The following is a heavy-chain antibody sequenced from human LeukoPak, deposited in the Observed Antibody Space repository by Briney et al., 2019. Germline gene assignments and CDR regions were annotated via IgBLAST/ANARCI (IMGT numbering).Heavy chain of an antibody. CDR2: IIPIFGIA. CDR1: GGTFSSYA. CDR3: ASGRDVDTAMVIDY. V-gene: IGHV1-69*15. Sequence: SVKVSCKASGGTFSSYAISWVRQAPGQGLEWMGRIIPIFGIANYAQKFQGRVTITADESTSTAYMELSSLRSEDTAVYYCASGRDVDTAMVIDYWGQGTLVTVSS. D-gene: IGHD5-18*01. J-gene: IGHJ4*02.